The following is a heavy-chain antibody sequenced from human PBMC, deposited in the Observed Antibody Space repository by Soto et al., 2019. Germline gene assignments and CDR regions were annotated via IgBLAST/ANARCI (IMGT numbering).Heavy chain of an antibody. CDR2: IHYSGET. V-gene: IGHV4-39*01. Sequence: SETLSLTCTVSGGSIISTFYYWGWLRQPPGRGLEWIANIHYSGETHYSPSLKSRVAISVDTSKSQFSLTLDSVTAADTAVYYCARRPDFRDHGWFDPWGQGILVTV. J-gene: IGHJ5*02. D-gene: IGHD4-17*01. CDR1: GGSIISTFYY. CDR3: ARRPDFRDHGWFDP.